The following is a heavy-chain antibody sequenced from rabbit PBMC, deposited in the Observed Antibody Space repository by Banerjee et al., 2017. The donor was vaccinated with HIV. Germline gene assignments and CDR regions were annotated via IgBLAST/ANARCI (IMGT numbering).Heavy chain of an antibody. J-gene: IGHJ3*01. CDR3: ARDPVNDDGYAPDL. V-gene: IGHV1S40*01. D-gene: IGHD6-1*01. CDR1: GIDFSSYG. CDR2: IYAGSSGST. Sequence: QSLEESGGDLVKPGASLKLSCTASGIDFSSYGISWVRQAPGKGLEWIACIYAGSSGSTYYASWAKGRFTISKTSSTTVTLQMTSLTAADTATYFCARDPVNDDGYAPDLWGQGTLVTVS.